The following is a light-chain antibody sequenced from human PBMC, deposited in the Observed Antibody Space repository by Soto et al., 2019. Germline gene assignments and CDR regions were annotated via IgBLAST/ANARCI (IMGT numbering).Light chain of an antibody. V-gene: IGKV4-1*01. CDR3: QQYYSIPYT. Sequence: DIVMTQSPDSLAVSLGERATINCKSSQNVLFSSTNKNYLVWYQQKSGQPPKLLIYWASTRESGVPDRFSGSGSGTDFTLTISSLLPEDVAVYYCQQYYSIPYTFGQGTRLEIK. J-gene: IGKJ2*01. CDR2: WAS. CDR1: QNVLFSSTNKNY.